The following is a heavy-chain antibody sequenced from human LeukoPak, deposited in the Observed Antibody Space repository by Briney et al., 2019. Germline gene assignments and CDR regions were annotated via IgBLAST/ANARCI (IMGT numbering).Heavy chain of an antibody. Sequence: KPSETLSLTCTVSGCSNSFYYWTWIRQPPGKGLEWIGYIYYSGATDYNPSLKSRVTISIDTSKNQFSLKLTSVTVADTAVYYCASMDYGSGTYYPYWGQGTLVTVSS. CDR3: ASMDYGSGTYYPY. CDR2: IYYSGAT. D-gene: IGHD3-10*01. J-gene: IGHJ4*02. V-gene: IGHV4-59*01. CDR1: GCSNSFYY.